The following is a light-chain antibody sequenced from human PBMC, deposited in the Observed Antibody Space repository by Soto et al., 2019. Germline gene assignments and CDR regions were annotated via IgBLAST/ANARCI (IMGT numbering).Light chain of an antibody. Sequence: TVLTQSPATLSLSPGERATLSCRASQSVDTYLAWYQQKSGRSPRLLIYDVSKRATGIPPRFSGSGAGTDFTLTISSLEPEASATYYCQQRRSSLTFGGGTKVEIK. J-gene: IGKJ4*01. CDR3: QQRRSSLT. CDR2: DVS. CDR1: QSVDTY. V-gene: IGKV3D-11*02.